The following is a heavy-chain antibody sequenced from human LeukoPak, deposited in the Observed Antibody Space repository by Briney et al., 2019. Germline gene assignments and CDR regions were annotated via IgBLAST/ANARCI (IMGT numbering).Heavy chain of an antibody. J-gene: IGHJ3*02. V-gene: IGHV4-34*01. CDR1: GGSFSGYY. Sequence: SETLSLTCAVYGGSFSGYYWSWIRQPPGKGLEWIGEINHSGSTNYNPSLKSRVTISVDTSKNQFSLKLSSVTAADTAVYYCAGARGYSYGYDAFDIWGQGTMVTVSS. D-gene: IGHD5-18*01. CDR2: INHSGST. CDR3: AGARGYSYGYDAFDI.